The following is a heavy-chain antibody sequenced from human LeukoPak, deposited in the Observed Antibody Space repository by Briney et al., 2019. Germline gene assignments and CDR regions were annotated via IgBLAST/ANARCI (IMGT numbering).Heavy chain of an antibody. Sequence: SQTLSLTCTVSGGSIRSDNYYWSWIRQPAGKGLEWIGRIYTSGSTNYNPSLKSRVTMSVDTSKNQFSLKLSSVTAADTAVYYCARSSRYYDFWSGYPGAYYYYFYMDVWGKGTTVTVSS. D-gene: IGHD3-3*01. CDR1: GGSIRSDNYY. V-gene: IGHV4-61*02. J-gene: IGHJ6*03. CDR2: IYTSGST. CDR3: ARSSRYYDFWSGYPGAYYYYFYMDV.